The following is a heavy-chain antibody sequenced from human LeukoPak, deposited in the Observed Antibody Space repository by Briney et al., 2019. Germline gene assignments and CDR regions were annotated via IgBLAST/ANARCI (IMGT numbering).Heavy chain of an antibody. J-gene: IGHJ4*02. Sequence: GGSLRLSCAASGFTFSSYGMHWVRQAPGKGLEWVAFIRYDGSNKYYADSVKGRFTISRDNSKNTLYLQMNSLRAEDTAVYYCAKDGGTIFGAASYFDYWGQGTLVTVSS. CDR2: IRYDGSNK. D-gene: IGHD3-3*01. CDR1: GFTFSSYG. V-gene: IGHV3-30*02. CDR3: AKDGGTIFGAASYFDY.